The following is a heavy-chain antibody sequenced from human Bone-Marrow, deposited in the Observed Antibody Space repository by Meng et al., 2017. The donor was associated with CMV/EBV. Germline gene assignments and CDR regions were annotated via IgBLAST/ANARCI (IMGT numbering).Heavy chain of an antibody. D-gene: IGHD3-3*01. V-gene: IGHV3-23*03. CDR1: GFTFSSYA. Sequence: GESLKISCAASGFTFSSYAMSWVRQAPGKGLEWVSVIYSGGSSTYYADSVKGRFTISRDNSKNTLYLQMNSLRAEDTAVYYCARENLRSLDVWGQGTTVTVSS. CDR2: IYSGGSST. J-gene: IGHJ6*02. CDR3: ARENLRSLDV.